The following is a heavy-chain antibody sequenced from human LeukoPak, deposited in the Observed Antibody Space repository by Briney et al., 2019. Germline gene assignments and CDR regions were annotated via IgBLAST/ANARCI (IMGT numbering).Heavy chain of an antibody. CDR3: ARDLRRDGYKEYYFDY. V-gene: IGHV1-2*02. J-gene: IGHJ4*02. CDR1: GYTFTDYY. CDR2: INPNSGGT. Sequence: ASVKVSCKASGYTFTDYYMHWVRQAPGQGLEWVGWINPNSGGTNYAQKFQGRVTMTRDTSTSTVYMELSSLRSEDTAVYYCARDLRRDGYKEYYFDYWGQGTLVTVSS. D-gene: IGHD5-24*01.